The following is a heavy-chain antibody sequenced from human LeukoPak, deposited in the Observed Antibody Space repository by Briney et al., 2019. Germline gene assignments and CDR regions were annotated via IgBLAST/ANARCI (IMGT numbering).Heavy chain of an antibody. D-gene: IGHD3-22*01. CDR2: ISDSGGST. CDR3: AKDPNYYYDSSVHFDY. V-gene: IGHV3-23*01. CDR1: GFTFSSYA. Sequence: PGGSLRLSCAASGFTFSSYAMSWVRQAPGKGLEWVSAISDSGGSTYYADSVKGRFTISRDNSKNTLYLQMNSLRAEDTAVYYCAKDPNYYYDSSVHFDYWGQGTLVTVSS. J-gene: IGHJ4*02.